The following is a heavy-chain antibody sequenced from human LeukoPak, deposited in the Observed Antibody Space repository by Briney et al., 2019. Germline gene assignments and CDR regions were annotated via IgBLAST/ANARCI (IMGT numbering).Heavy chain of an antibody. V-gene: IGHV1-46*01. CDR2: INPSGGST. CDR1: GYTFTSYY. J-gene: IGHJ4*02. D-gene: IGHD2-15*01. Sequence: GASVKVSCKASGYTFTSYYMHWVRQAPGQGLEWMGIINPSGGSTSYAQKFQGRVTMTRDTSTSTVYMELSSLRSEDTAVYYCARGPAVVAAPPPVPLVYWGQGTLVTVSS. CDR3: ARGPAVVAAPPPVPLVY.